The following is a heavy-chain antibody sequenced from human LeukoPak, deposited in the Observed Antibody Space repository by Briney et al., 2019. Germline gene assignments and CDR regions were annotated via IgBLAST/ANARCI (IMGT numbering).Heavy chain of an antibody. J-gene: IGHJ4*02. D-gene: IGHD3-16*01. Sequence: ASETVSLTCTVSGGSISTSRYYWGWIRQPPGKGLEWIGSIYYSGTTYYNLSLKSRVTISVDTSRNQFSLRLSSVTAADTAVYYCARGGSRLTTAGDLDYWGQETLVTVSS. CDR2: IYYSGTT. CDR1: GGSISTSRYY. V-gene: IGHV4-39*01. CDR3: ARGGSRLTTAGDLDY.